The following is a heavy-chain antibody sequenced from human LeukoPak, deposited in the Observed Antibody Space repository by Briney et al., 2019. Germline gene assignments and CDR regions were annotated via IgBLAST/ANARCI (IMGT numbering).Heavy chain of an antibody. CDR2: ISYDGSNK. CDR1: GFTFSSYA. CDR3: ARGRDSGWLVD. Sequence: GGSLRLSCAASGFTFSSYAMHWVRQAPGKGLEWVAVISYDGSNKYYADSVKGRFTISRDNSKNTLYLQMNSLRAEDTAVYYCARGRDSGWLVDWGQGTLVTVSS. V-gene: IGHV3-30*04. D-gene: IGHD6-19*01. J-gene: IGHJ4*02.